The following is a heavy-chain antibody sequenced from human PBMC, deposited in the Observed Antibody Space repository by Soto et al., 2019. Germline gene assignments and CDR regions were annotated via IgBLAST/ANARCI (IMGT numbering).Heavy chain of an antibody. J-gene: IGHJ3*02. Sequence: EVQVVESGRGLVQPGRSLRLSCAASGFTFGDNGMHWVRQAPGKGLEWVSGISWNSGSIGYADSVKGRFTISRDNAKNSLYLQMNSLRAEDTALYYCAKDRRDSYAFEIWGQGTMVTVCS. D-gene: IGHD4-4*01. CDR2: ISWNSGSI. V-gene: IGHV3-9*01. CDR1: GFTFGDNG. CDR3: AKDRRDSYAFEI.